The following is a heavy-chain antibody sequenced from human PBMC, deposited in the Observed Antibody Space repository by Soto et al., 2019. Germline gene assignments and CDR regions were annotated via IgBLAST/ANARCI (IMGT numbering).Heavy chain of an antibody. D-gene: IGHD6-13*01. J-gene: IGHJ4*02. CDR3: VFGSWNQYYFDH. Sequence: EVKLLESGGGLVQPGGSMRLSCEASGFPFWTYSMSWVRQAPRKGLEWVSGISGSGTATYYTDSVKGRFTISRDPSRGTLYLLMNSLNADDPALYYCVFGSWNQYYFDHWGQEILVAVSS. CDR2: ISGSGTAT. CDR1: GFPFWTYS. V-gene: IGHV3-23*01.